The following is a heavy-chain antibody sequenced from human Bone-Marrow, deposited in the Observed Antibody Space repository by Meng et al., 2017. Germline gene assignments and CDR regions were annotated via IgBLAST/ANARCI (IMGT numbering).Heavy chain of an antibody. V-gene: IGHV1-69*06. Sequence: SVKVSCKASGGTFSSYAISWVRQAPGQGLEWMGGIIPIFGTANYAQKFQGRVTITADKSTSTAYMELSSLRSGDTAVYYCARAQYSGSPLWYFDYWGQGTLVTVSS. CDR2: IIPIFGTA. J-gene: IGHJ4*02. CDR1: GGTFSSYA. D-gene: IGHD1-26*01. CDR3: ARAQYSGSPLWYFDY.